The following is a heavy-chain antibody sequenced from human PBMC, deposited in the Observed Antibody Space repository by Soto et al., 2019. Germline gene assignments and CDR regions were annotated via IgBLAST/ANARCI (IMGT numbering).Heavy chain of an antibody. CDR3: AREGSAGLELSGYYTGHFDY. CDR1: GGSISSSNW. Sequence: SETLSLTCAVSGGSISSSNWWSWVRQPPGKGLEWIGEIYHSGSTNYNPSLKSRVTISVDKSKNQFSLKLSSVTAEDTAVYYCAREGSAGLELSGYYTGHFDYWGQGTLVTVSS. V-gene: IGHV4-4*02. J-gene: IGHJ4*02. CDR2: IYHSGST. D-gene: IGHD3-3*01.